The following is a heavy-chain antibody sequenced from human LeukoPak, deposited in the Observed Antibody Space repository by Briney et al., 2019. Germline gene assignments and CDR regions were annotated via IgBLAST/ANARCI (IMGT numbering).Heavy chain of an antibody. J-gene: IGHJ4*02. D-gene: IGHD3-9*01. CDR1: GFTFSSYG. CDR3: ARAPDLTGEPYYFDF. Sequence: GGSLRLSCAASGFTFSSYGIHWVRQAPGKGLGWVAFIRYDGRNKYYADPVKGRFTISRDNSKNALYLQMNSLRAEDTAVYYCARAPDLTGEPYYFDFWGQGTLVTVSS. CDR2: IRYDGRNK. V-gene: IGHV3-30*02.